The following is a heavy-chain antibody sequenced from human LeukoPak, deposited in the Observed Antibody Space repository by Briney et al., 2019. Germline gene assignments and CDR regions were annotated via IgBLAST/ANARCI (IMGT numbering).Heavy chain of an antibody. V-gene: IGHV4-39*07. J-gene: IGHJ5*02. CDR1: GGSISSSGYY. CDR2: IYYSGST. Sequence: SETLSLTCIVSGGSISSSGYYWGWIRQPPGKGLEWIGSIYYSGSTYYNPSLKSRVTISVDTYRNQFSLKLSSVTAADTAVYYCARGSIPAAGTNWFDPWGQGTLVTVSS. D-gene: IGHD6-13*01. CDR3: ARGSIPAAGTNWFDP.